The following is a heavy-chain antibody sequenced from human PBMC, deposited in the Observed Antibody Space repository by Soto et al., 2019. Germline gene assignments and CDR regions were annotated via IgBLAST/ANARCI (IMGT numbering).Heavy chain of an antibody. V-gene: IGHV3-23*01. Sequence: EAQLLESGGGSVQPGGSLRLSCAASGFTFSSHGMSWIRQAPGKGLERISGLSRGGGSTYYVDSVKGRFTISRDNAKNPLDLIMKSLRVEDTALYYCARDGQYRTDGFDIWGQGTMVTVSS. CDR1: GFTFSSHG. CDR2: LSRGGGST. D-gene: IGHD5-12*01. J-gene: IGHJ3*02. CDR3: ARDGQYRTDGFDI.